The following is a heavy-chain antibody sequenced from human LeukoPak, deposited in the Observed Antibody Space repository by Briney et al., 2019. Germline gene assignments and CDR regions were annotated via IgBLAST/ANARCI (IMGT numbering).Heavy chain of an antibody. D-gene: IGHD1-26*01. V-gene: IGHV3-30*03. J-gene: IGHJ3*02. Sequence: GGSLRLSCAASGFTFSSYGMHWVRQAPGKGLEWVAVISYDGSNKYYADSVKGRFTISRDNSKNTLYLQMNSLRAEDTAVYYCARDPDSGSYESGDGAFDIWGQGTMVTVSS. CDR2: ISYDGSNK. CDR1: GFTFSSYG. CDR3: ARDPDSGSYESGDGAFDI.